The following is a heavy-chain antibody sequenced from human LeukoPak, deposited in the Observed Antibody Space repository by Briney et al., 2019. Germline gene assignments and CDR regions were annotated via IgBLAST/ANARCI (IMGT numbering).Heavy chain of an antibody. D-gene: IGHD4-17*01. CDR2: ISSSSSYI. CDR1: GFTFSGYG. J-gene: IGHJ5*02. CDR3: ARDSAVTTGWFDP. Sequence: GGPLRLSCAASGFTFSGYGMHWVRQAPGKGLEWVSSISSSSSYIYYADSVKGRFTISRDNAKNSLYLQMNSLRAEDTAVYYCARDSAVTTGWFDPWGQGTLVTVSS. V-gene: IGHV3-21*01.